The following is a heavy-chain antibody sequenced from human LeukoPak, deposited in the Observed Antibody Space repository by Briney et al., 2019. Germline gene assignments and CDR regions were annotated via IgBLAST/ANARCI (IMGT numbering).Heavy chain of an antibody. Sequence: GGSLRLSCAGSGFTFSQYFMHWVRQAPGKGLEYLSVISYNGEQTYYSKSVTGRFTISRDNSKNMLYLQMGSLRPEDTAVYFCARDPSVGGFSGSEHDFWGQGTLVTVSS. V-gene: IGHV3-64*01. CDR1: GFTFSQYF. D-gene: IGHD3-22*01. J-gene: IGHJ4*02. CDR2: ISYNGEQT. CDR3: ARDPSVGGFSGSEHDF.